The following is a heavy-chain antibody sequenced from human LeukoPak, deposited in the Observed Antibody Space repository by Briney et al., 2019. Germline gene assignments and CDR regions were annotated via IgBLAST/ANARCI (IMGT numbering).Heavy chain of an antibody. D-gene: IGHD1-26*01. CDR1: GFTFSSYG. Sequence: GGSLRLSCAASGFTFSSYGMHWVRQAPGKGLEWVAFIRYDGSNKYYADSVKGRFTISRDNSKNTLYLQMNSLRAEDTAVYYCARRTSGSSRYFDYWGQGTLVTVSS. CDR3: ARRTSGSSRYFDY. J-gene: IGHJ4*02. V-gene: IGHV3-30*02. CDR2: IRYDGSNK.